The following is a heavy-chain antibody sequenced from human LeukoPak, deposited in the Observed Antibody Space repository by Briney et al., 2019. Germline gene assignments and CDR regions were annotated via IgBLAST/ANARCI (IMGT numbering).Heavy chain of an antibody. CDR3: ARIGYRSSSFDY. V-gene: IGHV3-33*01. J-gene: IGHJ4*02. D-gene: IGHD6-13*01. CDR2: IWYDGSNK. CDR1: GFTFSSYG. Sequence: GRSLRLSCAASGFTFSSYGMHWVRQAPGKGLEWVAVIWYDGSNKYYADSVKGRFTISRDNAKNSVYLQVNSLRAEDTAVYHCARIGYRSSSFDYWGQGTLVTVSS.